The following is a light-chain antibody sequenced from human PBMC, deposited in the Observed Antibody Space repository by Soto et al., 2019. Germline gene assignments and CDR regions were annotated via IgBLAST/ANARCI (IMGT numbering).Light chain of an antibody. CDR2: EVS. J-gene: IGLJ2*01. CDR3: SSYPGSNNFKV. Sequence: QSVLTQPPSASGSPGQSVTISCTGTSSDVGGYNYVSWYQQHPGKAPKLMIYEVSKRPSGVPDRFSGSKSGNTASLTVSGLQAEDEADYYCSSYPGSNNFKVFGGGTKVTVL. CDR1: SSDVGGYNY. V-gene: IGLV2-8*01.